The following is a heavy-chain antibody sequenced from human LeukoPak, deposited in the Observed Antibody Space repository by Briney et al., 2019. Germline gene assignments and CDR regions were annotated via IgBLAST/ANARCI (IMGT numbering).Heavy chain of an antibody. J-gene: IGHJ6*03. D-gene: IGHD2-2*01. Sequence: ETLSLTCAVYGGSFSGYYWSWIRQPPGKGLEWIGEINHSGSTNYNPSLKSRVTISVDTSKIQFSLKLSSVTAADTAVYYCARGSGGVVPAVTPDYYMDVWGKGTTVTVSS. CDR3: ARGSGGVVPAVTPDYYMDV. V-gene: IGHV4-34*01. CDR1: GGSFSGYY. CDR2: INHSGST.